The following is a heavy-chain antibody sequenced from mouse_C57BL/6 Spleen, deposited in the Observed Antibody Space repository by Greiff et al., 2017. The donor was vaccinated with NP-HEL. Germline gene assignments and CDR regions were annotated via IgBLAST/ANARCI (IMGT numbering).Heavy chain of an antibody. J-gene: IGHJ2*01. D-gene: IGHD3-2*02. V-gene: IGHV1-22*01. CDR1: GYTFTDYN. CDR3: ARGPAQAHYFDY. Sequence: VQLQQSGPELVKPGASVKMSCKASGYTFTDYNMHWVKQSHGKSLEWIGYINPNNGGTSYNQKFKGKATLTVNKSSSTAYMELRSLTSEDSAVYYCARGPAQAHYFDYWGQGTTLTVSS. CDR2: INPNNGGT.